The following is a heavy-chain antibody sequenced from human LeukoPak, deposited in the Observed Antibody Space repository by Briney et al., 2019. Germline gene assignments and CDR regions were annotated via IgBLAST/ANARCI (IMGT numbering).Heavy chain of an antibody. CDR2: IYYSGST. Sequence: SETLSLTCTVSGGSISSYYRSWIRQPPGKGLEWIGYIYYSGSTNYNPSLKSRVTISVDTSKNQFSLKLSSVTAADTAVYYCARDKNYYGSGIAFDIWGQGTMVTVSS. CDR1: GGSISSYY. CDR3: ARDKNYYGSGIAFDI. J-gene: IGHJ3*02. D-gene: IGHD3-10*01. V-gene: IGHV4-59*01.